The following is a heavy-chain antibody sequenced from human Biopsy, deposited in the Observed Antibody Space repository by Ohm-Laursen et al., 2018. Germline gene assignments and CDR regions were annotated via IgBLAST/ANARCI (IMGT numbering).Heavy chain of an antibody. CDR1: GYTFTGQY. Sequence: SSVKVSCKASGYTFTGQYLHWVRQVPGQGLEWMGWINPHSGTTKFAQDFQGRVTMTRDTPITTAYMELRRLRSDDTAVYYCAKGQDLRGGAEYFQHWGQGALVTVSS. CDR2: INPHSGTT. V-gene: IGHV1-2*02. D-gene: IGHD2-15*01. J-gene: IGHJ1*01. CDR3: AKGQDLRGGAEYFQH.